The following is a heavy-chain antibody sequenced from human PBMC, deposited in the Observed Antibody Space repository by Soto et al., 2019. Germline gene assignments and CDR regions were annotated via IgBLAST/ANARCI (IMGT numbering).Heavy chain of an antibody. J-gene: IGHJ4*02. CDR3: ARDLGNDLQLEGFDY. Sequence: GGSLRLSCAASGFTFSSYSMNWVRQAPGKGLEWVSSISSSSSYIYYADSGKGRFTISRDNAKNSLYLQMNSLRAEDTAVYYCARDLGNDLQLEGFDYWGQGTLVTVSS. D-gene: IGHD1-1*01. V-gene: IGHV3-21*01. CDR2: ISSSSSYI. CDR1: GFTFSSYS.